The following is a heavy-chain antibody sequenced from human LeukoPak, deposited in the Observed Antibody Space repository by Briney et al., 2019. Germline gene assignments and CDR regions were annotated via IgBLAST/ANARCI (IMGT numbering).Heavy chain of an antibody. Sequence: PSETLFLTCAVYGGSFSGYYWSWIRQPPGKGLEWIGEINHSGSTNYNPSLKSRVTISVDTSKNQFSLKLSSVTAADTAVYYCARGLSPRINMVRGVRPPFRGVFDYWGQGTLVTVSS. V-gene: IGHV4-34*01. CDR2: INHSGST. CDR3: ARGLSPRINMVRGVRPPFRGVFDY. D-gene: IGHD3-10*01. J-gene: IGHJ4*02. CDR1: GGSFSGYY.